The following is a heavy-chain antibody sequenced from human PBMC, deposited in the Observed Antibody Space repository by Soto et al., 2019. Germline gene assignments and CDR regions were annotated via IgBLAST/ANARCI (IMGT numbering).Heavy chain of an antibody. J-gene: IGHJ5*02. D-gene: IGHD6-13*01. CDR3: ARHPERIAQIGWFDP. CDR2: ISSSSSTI. CDR1: GFSLSTSW. V-gene: IGHV3-48*01. Sequence: QPGVSLRLSCTASGFSLSTSWMTWVRQAPGKGLEWVSYISSSSSTIYYADSVKGRFTISRDNAKNSLYLQMNSLRAEDTAVYYCARHPERIAQIGWFDPWGQGTLVTVYS.